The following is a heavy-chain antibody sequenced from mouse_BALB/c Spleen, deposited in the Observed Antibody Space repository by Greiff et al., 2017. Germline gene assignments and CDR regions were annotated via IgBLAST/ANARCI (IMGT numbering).Heavy chain of an antibody. CDR3: ARSESTMITPFDY. CDR1: GFSLTGYG. D-gene: IGHD2-4*01. CDR2: IWAGGST. J-gene: IGHJ2*01. V-gene: IGHV2-9*02. Sequence: VKLMESGPGLVAPSQSLSITCTVSGFSLTGYGVHWVRQPPGKGLEWLGVIWAGGSTNYNSALMSRLSISKDNSKSQVFLKMNSLQTDDTAMYYCARSESTMITPFDYWGQGTTLTVSS.